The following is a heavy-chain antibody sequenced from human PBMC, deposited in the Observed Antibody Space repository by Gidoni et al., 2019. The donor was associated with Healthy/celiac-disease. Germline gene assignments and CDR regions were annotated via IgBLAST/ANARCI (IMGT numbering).Heavy chain of an antibody. D-gene: IGHD3-3*01. CDR1: GYTFTSYD. J-gene: IGHJ5*02. CDR3: ARGRWALLEWFNNWFDP. V-gene: IGHV1-8*01. Sequence: QVQLVQAGAEVKKPGASVKVSCKASGYTFTSYDINWVRQATGQGLEWMGWMNPNSGNTGYAQKFQGRVTMTRNTSISTAYMELSSLRSEDTAVYYCARGRWALLEWFNNWFDPWGQGTLVTVSS. CDR2: MNPNSGNT.